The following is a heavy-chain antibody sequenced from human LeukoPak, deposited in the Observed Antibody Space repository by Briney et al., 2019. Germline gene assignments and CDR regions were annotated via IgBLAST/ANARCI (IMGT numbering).Heavy chain of an antibody. V-gene: IGHV3-48*04. CDR1: GFTFGSYS. CDR3: ARVQKTDDSVSG. J-gene: IGHJ4*02. CDR2: ISRVSTTT. D-gene: IGHD1-26*01. Sequence: PGGSLRLSCAAPGFTFGSYSMNWVRQAPGQGLEWISYISRVSTTTYYSESVKGRFTVSRDNTRNLLFLQMDSLRADDTGTYYCARVQKTDDSVSGWGQGTLVTVSS.